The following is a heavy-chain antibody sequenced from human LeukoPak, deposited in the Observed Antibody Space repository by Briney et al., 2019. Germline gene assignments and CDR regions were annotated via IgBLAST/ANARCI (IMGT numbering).Heavy chain of an antibody. CDR1: GFTFSSYA. D-gene: IGHD5-12*01. J-gene: IGHJ4*02. V-gene: IGHV3-30-3*01. CDR2: ISYDGSNK. CDR3: AKDRDSGYDSFDY. Sequence: GRSLRLSCAASGFTFSSYAMHWVRQAPGKGLEWVAVISYDGSNKYYADSVKGRFTISRDNSKNTLYLQMNSLRAEDTAVYYCAKDRDSGYDSFDYWGQGTLVTVSS.